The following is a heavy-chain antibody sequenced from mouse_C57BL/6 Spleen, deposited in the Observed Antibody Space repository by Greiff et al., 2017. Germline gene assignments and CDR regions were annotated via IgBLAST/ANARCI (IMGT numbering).Heavy chain of an antibody. Sequence: QVQLQQPGAELMKPGASVKLSCKATGYTFTGYWIEWVKQRPGHGLEWIGEIVPGSGSTNYNEKFKGKATFTADTSSTTAYMQRSSLTTEDSAIYYCASEGLRRFAYWGQGTLVTVSA. CDR3: ASEGLRRFAY. D-gene: IGHD2-4*01. V-gene: IGHV1-9*01. CDR2: IVPGSGST. J-gene: IGHJ3*01. CDR1: GYTFTGYW.